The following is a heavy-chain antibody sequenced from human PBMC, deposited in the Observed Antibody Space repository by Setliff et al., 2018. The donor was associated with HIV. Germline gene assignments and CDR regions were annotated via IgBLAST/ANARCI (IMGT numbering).Heavy chain of an antibody. CDR1: GGSFSGYY. CDR3: ARDRNYQDTSGYWQVFDI. CDR2: IYDSGST. V-gene: IGHV4-4*07. Sequence: SETLSLTCAVYGGSFSGYYWNWIRQSAGKGLQWIGRIYDSGSTKYNPSLKSRVTMSVDTSKNQFSLILTSATAADTAMYYCARDRNYQDTSGYWQVFDIWGQGTMVTV. D-gene: IGHD3-22*01. J-gene: IGHJ3*02.